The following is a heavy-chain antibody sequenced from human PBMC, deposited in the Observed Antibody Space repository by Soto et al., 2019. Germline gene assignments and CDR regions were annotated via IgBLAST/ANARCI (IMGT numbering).Heavy chain of an antibody. V-gene: IGHV1-8*01. CDR1: GYTFTSYD. Sequence: ASVKVSCKASGYTFTSYDTNWVRQATGQGLEWMGWMNPNSGNTGYAQKFQGRVTMTRNTSISTAYMELSSLRSEDTAVYYCARGYCSSTSCSNYYYYYYMDVWGKGTTVTV. D-gene: IGHD2-2*01. CDR3: ARGYCSSTSCSNYYYYYYMDV. J-gene: IGHJ6*03. CDR2: MNPNSGNT.